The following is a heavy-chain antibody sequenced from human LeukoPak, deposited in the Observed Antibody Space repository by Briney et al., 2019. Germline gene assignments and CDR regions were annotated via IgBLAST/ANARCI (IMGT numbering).Heavy chain of an antibody. CDR1: GFTFSSYC. J-gene: IGHJ3*02. Sequence: GGSLRLSCAASGFTFSSYCMSWVRQAPGRGLEWVANIKQDGSEKYFVGSVKGRFTISRDNAKNSLYLQMNSLRAEDTAVYYCARDLSRRQLVSNVFDIWGQGTMVTVSS. D-gene: IGHD6-13*01. V-gene: IGHV3-7*01. CDR3: ARDLSRRQLVSNVFDI. CDR2: IKQDGSEK.